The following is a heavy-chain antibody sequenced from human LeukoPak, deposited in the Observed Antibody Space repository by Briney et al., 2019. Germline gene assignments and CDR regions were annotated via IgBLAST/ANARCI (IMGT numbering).Heavy chain of an antibody. J-gene: IGHJ3*02. V-gene: IGHV3-30*02. CDR1: GFTFRSHD. Sequence: GSLRLSCAASGFTFRSHDMHWVRQAPGKGLEWVTSVRFDGSDKKYADSVKGRFSISRDNSKNTLSLQMISLRTEDTAMYYCAKSLYPDAFDIWGPGTMVTVS. CDR3: AKSLYPDAFDI. D-gene: IGHD2-8*01. CDR2: VRFDGSDK.